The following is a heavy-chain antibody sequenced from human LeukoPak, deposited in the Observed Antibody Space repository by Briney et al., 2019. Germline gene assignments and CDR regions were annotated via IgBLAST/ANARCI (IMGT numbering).Heavy chain of an antibody. J-gene: IGHJ5*02. CDR1: GFTFSSYA. CDR3: ARDLESSYYGSGSPFNWFDP. D-gene: IGHD3-10*01. CDR2: ISYDGSNK. Sequence: TGGSLRLSCAASGFTFSSYAMHWVRQAPGKGLGWVAVISYDGSNKYYADSVKGRFTISRDNSKNTLYLQMNSLRAEDTAVYYCARDLESSYYGSGSPFNWFDPWGRGTLVTVSS. V-gene: IGHV3-30*04.